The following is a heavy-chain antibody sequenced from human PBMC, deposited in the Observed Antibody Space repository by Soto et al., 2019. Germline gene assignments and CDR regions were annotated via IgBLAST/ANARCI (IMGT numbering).Heavy chain of an antibody. V-gene: IGHV3-64*01. Sequence: GGSLRLSCAASGFTFSSYAMHWVRQAPGKGLEYVSAISSNGGSTYYANSVKGRFTISRDNSKNTLYLQMGSLRAEDMAVYYCARDYYGSVFDPWGQGTLVTVSS. CDR2: ISSNGGST. D-gene: IGHD3-10*01. CDR1: GFTFSSYA. CDR3: ARDYYGSVFDP. J-gene: IGHJ5*02.